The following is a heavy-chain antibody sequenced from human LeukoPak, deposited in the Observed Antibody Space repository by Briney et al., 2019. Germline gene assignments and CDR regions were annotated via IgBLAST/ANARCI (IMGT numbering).Heavy chain of an antibody. Sequence: ASVKVSCKASGYTFTSYDINWVRQATGHGLEWMGWMNPNSGNIFYAQKFQGRLTMTRNTSISTAYMEMSSLRSEDTAVYYCARGQVDTLHYYYYMDVWGKGTTVTVSS. CDR1: GYTFTSYD. D-gene: IGHD5-18*01. J-gene: IGHJ6*03. V-gene: IGHV1-8*01. CDR3: ARGQVDTLHYYYYMDV. CDR2: MNPNSGNI.